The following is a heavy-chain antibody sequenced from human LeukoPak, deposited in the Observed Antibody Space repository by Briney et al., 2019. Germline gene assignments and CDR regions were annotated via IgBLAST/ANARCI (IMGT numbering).Heavy chain of an antibody. Sequence: SVKVSCKASGGTFSSYAISWVRQAPGQGLEWMGGIIPIFGTANYAQKFQGRVTITADESTSIAYMELSSLRSEDTAVYYCARDLDYGDPSWGQGTLVTVSS. D-gene: IGHD4-17*01. CDR2: IIPIFGTA. CDR1: GGTFSSYA. V-gene: IGHV1-69*13. CDR3: ARDLDYGDPS. J-gene: IGHJ5*02.